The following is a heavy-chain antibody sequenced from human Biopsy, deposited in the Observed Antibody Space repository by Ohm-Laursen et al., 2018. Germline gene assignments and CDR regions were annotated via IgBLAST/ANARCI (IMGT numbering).Heavy chain of an antibody. Sequence: SETLSLTCTVSDDSIRNFYWTWIRQPPGQGLEWIGHASYSGYTNYNPSLKSRVTLSTDTSETQFSLRLSSVTAADTAVYYCARQDGYLGYEYWGQGALVTVSS. CDR1: DDSIRNFY. CDR3: ARQDGYLGYEY. J-gene: IGHJ4*02. CDR2: ASYSGYT. D-gene: IGHD5-24*01. V-gene: IGHV4-59*08.